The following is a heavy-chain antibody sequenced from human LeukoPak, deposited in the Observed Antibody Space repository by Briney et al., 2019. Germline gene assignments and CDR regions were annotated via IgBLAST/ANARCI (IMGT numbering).Heavy chain of an antibody. J-gene: IGHJ4*02. D-gene: IGHD2-15*01. CDR2: IKQDGSEK. V-gene: IGHV3-7*01. CDR1: GFTFSSYW. Sequence: GGSLRLSCAASGFTFSSYWMSWVRQAPGKGLEWVANIKQDGSEKYYVDSVKGRFTISRDNAKNSLYLQMNSLRAEDTAVYYCARARRYLGYCSGGSCYGYFDYWGQGTLVTISS. CDR3: ARARRYLGYCSGGSCYGYFDY.